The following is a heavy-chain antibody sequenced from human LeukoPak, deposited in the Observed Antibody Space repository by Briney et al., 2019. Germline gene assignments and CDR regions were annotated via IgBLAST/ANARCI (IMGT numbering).Heavy chain of an antibody. Sequence: GGSLRLACAASGFTFSSYGMHWVRQAPGKGLEWVAVIRYDGTDKNYADSVKGRFTISRDNSQNTLFLQMNSLRAEDTAVYYCARVRSEWELVLDAFDIWGQGTMVTVSS. CDR1: GFTFSSYG. J-gene: IGHJ3*02. V-gene: IGHV3-33*01. D-gene: IGHD1-26*01. CDR2: IRYDGTDK. CDR3: ARVRSEWELVLDAFDI.